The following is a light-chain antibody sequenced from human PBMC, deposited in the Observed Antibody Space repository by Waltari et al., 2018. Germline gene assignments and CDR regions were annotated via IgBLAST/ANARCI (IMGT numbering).Light chain of an antibody. J-gene: IGLJ3*02. CDR2: KGS. Sequence: SSELTHPSSLSLSPGQTATITRSGDALATRDARWDQQKPGQAPGVVMSKGSERPSGNPERFAGSSSGTTATLTISGAQVEDGADYYCDSAADSSLSVFGGGTMLTVL. CDR1: ALATRD. CDR3: DSAADSSLSV. V-gene: IGLV3-27*01.